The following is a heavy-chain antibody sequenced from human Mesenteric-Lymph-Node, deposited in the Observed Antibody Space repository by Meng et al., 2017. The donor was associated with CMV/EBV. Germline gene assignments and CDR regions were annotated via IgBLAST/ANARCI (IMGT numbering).Heavy chain of an antibody. D-gene: IGHD4/OR15-4a*01. J-gene: IGHJ4*02. CDR3: ARGVHY. CDR2: ISGNAATV. Sequence: GESLKISCAASGFTFSSYEMNWVRQAPGKGLEWVSYISGNAATVSCADSVKGRFTISRDNAKTSLYLQMNSLRVEDTAVYYCARGVHYWGQGTLVTVSS. V-gene: IGHV3-48*03. CDR1: GFTFSSYE.